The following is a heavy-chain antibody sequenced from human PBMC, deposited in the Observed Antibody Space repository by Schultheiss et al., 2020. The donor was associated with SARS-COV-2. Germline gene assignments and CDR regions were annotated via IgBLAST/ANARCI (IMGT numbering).Heavy chain of an antibody. D-gene: IGHD5-12*01. J-gene: IGHJ1*01. CDR2: INPNSGGT. Sequence: ASVKVSCKASGGTFSSYAISWVRQAPGQGLEWMGGINPNSGGTNYAQKFQGRVTMTRDTSISTAYMELSSLRSEDTAVYYCAAGATIYRETTEAEYFQHWGQGTLVTVSS. CDR1: GGTFSSYA. V-gene: IGHV1-2*02. CDR3: AAGATIYRETTEAEYFQH.